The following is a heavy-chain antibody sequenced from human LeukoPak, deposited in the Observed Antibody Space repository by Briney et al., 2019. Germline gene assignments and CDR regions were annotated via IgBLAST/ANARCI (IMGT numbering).Heavy chain of an antibody. CDR1: GYTFTSYG. Sequence: ASVKVSCKVSGYTFTSYGISWVRQAPGQGLEWMGWISPYNGHTNYAQPFQGRVTMTTDTSTSTAYMELRSLRSDDTAVYYCARFGAGYCSGGSCSNFDYWGQGTLVTVSS. D-gene: IGHD2-15*01. V-gene: IGHV1-18*01. J-gene: IGHJ4*02. CDR3: ARFGAGYCSGGSCSNFDY. CDR2: ISPYNGHT.